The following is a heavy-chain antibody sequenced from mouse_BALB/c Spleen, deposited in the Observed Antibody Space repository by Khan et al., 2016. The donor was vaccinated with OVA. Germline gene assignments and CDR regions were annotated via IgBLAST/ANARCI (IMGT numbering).Heavy chain of an antibody. J-gene: IGHJ2*01. Sequence: QVQLQQPGAELVRPGSSVKISCKTSGYAFSSNWMNWVKQRPGQGLEWIGQIYPGDGDTNYNGKFKGKATLTADKSSSTAYMQLSSLTSEDYAVYFCARSNYGNYYFDYWGQGTTLTVSS. CDR1: GYAFSSNW. V-gene: IGHV1-80*01. CDR3: ARSNYGNYYFDY. CDR2: IYPGDGDT. D-gene: IGHD2-1*01.